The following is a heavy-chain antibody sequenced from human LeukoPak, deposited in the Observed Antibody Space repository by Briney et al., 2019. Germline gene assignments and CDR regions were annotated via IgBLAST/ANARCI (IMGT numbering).Heavy chain of an antibody. CDR1: GGSISSYY. V-gene: IGHV4-59*01. J-gene: IGHJ6*04. D-gene: IGHD3-10*01. CDR2: IYYSGST. Sequence: SETLSLTCTASGGSISSYYWSWIRQPPGKGLEWIGYIYYSGSTNYNPSLKSRVTISVDTSKNQFSLKLSSVTAADTAVYYCARGWLWFGLDVWGKGTTVTVSS. CDR3: ARGWLWFGLDV.